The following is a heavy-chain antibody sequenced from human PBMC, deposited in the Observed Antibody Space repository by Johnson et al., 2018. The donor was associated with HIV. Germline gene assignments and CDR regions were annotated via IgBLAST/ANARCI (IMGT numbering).Heavy chain of an antibody. J-gene: IGHJ3*02. CDR2: IRYDGSNK. D-gene: IGHD2-21*01. Sequence: QVQLVESGGGLVKAGGSLRLSCAASGFTFSSYGMHWVRQAPGKGLEWVAFIRYDGSNKYYADSVKGRFTISRDNSKNTLYLQMNSLRAEDTAVYYCAEVGPGNDVLGVGDAFDIWGQGTMVTVSS. CDR3: AEVGPGNDVLGVGDAFDI. CDR1: GFTFSSYG. V-gene: IGHV3-30*02.